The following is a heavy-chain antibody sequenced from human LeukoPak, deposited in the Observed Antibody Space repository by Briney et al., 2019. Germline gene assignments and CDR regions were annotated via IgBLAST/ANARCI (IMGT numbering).Heavy chain of an antibody. J-gene: IGHJ4*02. V-gene: IGHV1-69*13. CDR3: ARGPGPDYGDYVYFDY. CDR1: GGTFSSYA. D-gene: IGHD4-17*01. CDR2: IIPIFGTA. Sequence: SVTVSCKASGGTFSSYAISWVRQAPGQGLEWMGGIIPIFGTANYAQKFQGRVTITADESTSTAYMELSSLRSEDTAVYYCARGPGPDYGDYVYFDYWGQGTLVTVSS.